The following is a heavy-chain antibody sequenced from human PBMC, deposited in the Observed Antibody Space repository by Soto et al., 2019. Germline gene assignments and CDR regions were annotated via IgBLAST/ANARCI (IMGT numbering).Heavy chain of an antibody. Sequence: ASVKVFCKASGYNFTSYYMHWVRQDPGQGLEWMGIINPSGGSTSYAQKFQGRVTMTRDTSTSTVYIELSSLRSEDTAVYYCASICSSTSCYVFDYWGQETLVTVSS. CDR1: GYNFTSYY. V-gene: IGHV1-46*03. D-gene: IGHD2-2*01. J-gene: IGHJ4*02. CDR3: ASICSSTSCYVFDY. CDR2: INPSGGST.